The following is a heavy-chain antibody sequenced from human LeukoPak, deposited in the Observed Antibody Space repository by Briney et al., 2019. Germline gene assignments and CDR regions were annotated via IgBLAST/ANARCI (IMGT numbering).Heavy chain of an antibody. Sequence: ASVKVSCKASGYTFTSYYMHWVRQAPGQGLEWMGIINPSGGSTSYAQKFKGRVTVTRDTSISTAYMELSRLRSDDTAFYYCARYDSTVNWFDPWGQGTLVTVSS. D-gene: IGHD3-22*01. J-gene: IGHJ5*02. CDR2: INPSGGST. CDR3: ARYDSTVNWFDP. V-gene: IGHV1-46*01. CDR1: GYTFTSYY.